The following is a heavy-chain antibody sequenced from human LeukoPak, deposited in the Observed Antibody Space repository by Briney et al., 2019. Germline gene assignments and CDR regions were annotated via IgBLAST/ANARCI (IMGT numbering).Heavy chain of an antibody. CDR2: IKQDGSQK. CDR3: ARDRRPTRWLGLHY. V-gene: IGHV3-7*01. J-gene: IGHJ4*02. D-gene: IGHD6-19*01. Sequence: GGSLRLSCVDSGFTFSDYWMSWVRQAPGKGLEWVANIKQDGSQKYYADSVKGRFTISRDNAKNSLYLQMNSLRAEDTAVYYCARDRRPTRWLGLHYWGQGTLVTVSS. CDR1: GFTFSDYW.